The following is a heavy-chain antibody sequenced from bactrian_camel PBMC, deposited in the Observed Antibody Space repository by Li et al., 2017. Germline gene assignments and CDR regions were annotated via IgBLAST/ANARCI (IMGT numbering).Heavy chain of an antibody. CDR2: ISNTGEK. CDR3: EVRGDWRCQDY. V-gene: IGHV3S63*01. J-gene: IGHJ4*01. D-gene: IGHD2*01. CDR1: DFTSNDCS. Sequence: HVQLVESGGGSVQAGGSLTLSCTAPDFTSNDCSMFWFRQAVGEQREWVSIISNTGEKIYADSVKGRFNISGDGAKDTVYLQMHSLTPDDTAKYFCEVRGDWRCQDYWGQGTQVTVS.